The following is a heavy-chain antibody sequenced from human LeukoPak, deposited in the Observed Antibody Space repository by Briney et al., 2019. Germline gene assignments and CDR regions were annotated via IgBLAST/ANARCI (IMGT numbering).Heavy chain of an antibody. Sequence: GGSLRLSCAASGFIVSTTFLTWVRQAPGKGLEWVSVIVTDGSAFYADSVKGRFIISRDSSKNTLYLQMNSLRAEDTAVYYCARGRPQSSVYDYWGQGTLVTVSS. J-gene: IGHJ4*02. V-gene: IGHV3-53*01. D-gene: IGHD5-24*01. CDR2: IVTDGSA. CDR1: GFIVSTTF. CDR3: ARGRPQSSVYDY.